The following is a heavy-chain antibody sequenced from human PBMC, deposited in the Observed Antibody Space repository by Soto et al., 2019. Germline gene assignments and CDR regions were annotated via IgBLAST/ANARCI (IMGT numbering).Heavy chain of an antibody. Sequence: PWGSLLVSCVSSGFMFSDYSMTGVRKAPGKGLEWVSSIGSRSSYIFYADSVKDRFTISRDNAKNSLFFQMRSLRAEDTGVYYCARGFLEVYGVMHMAVWGQGTPVTVSS. J-gene: IGHJ6*01. V-gene: IGHV3-21*01. D-gene: IGHD3-16*01. CDR1: GFMFSDYS. CDR3: ARGFLEVYGVMHMAV. CDR2: IGSRSSYI.